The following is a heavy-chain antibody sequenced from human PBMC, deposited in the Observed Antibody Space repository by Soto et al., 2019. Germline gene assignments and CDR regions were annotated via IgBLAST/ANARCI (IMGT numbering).Heavy chain of an antibody. D-gene: IGHD5-12*01. Sequence: QVQLQESGPGLVKPSETLSLTCTVSGGSVSSGSYYWSWIRQPPGKGLEWIGYIYYSGSTNYNPSHKSRVTMSVDTSKNQSSLKLSSVTAADTAVYYCARDQGWLPFDYWGQGTLVTVSS. CDR2: IYYSGST. CDR1: GGSVSSGSYY. J-gene: IGHJ4*02. CDR3: ARDQGWLPFDY. V-gene: IGHV4-61*01.